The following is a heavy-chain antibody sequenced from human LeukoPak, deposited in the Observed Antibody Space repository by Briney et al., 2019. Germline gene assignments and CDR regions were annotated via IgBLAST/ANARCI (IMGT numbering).Heavy chain of an antibody. Sequence: GGSLRLSCAASGFTFSSYAMSWVRQAPGKGLEWVSAISGSGGSTYYADSVKGRFTISRDNSKNTLYLQMNSLRAEDAAVYYCAKDPDLITQYSGYDWGFDYWGQGTLVTVSS. CDR1: GFTFSSYA. J-gene: IGHJ4*02. V-gene: IGHV3-23*01. D-gene: IGHD5-12*01. CDR2: ISGSGGST. CDR3: AKDPDLITQYSGYDWGFDY.